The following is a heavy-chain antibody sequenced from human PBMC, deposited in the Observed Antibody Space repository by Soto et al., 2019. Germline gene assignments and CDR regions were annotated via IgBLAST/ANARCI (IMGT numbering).Heavy chain of an antibody. V-gene: IGHV3-9*01. CDR3: TRDIFRTITTVDF. J-gene: IGHJ4*02. CDR1: GFDFDDYA. Sequence: EVQLVESGGGLVQPGRSLRLSCVVSGFDFDDYAMNWVRQAPGKGLEWVAGISWNGAYTGYADSVKGRFIISRDNAKNSLYLQMSSLRPEDTALYYYTRDIFRTITTVDFWGQGTLVTVSS. CDR2: ISWNGAYT. D-gene: IGHD4-4*01.